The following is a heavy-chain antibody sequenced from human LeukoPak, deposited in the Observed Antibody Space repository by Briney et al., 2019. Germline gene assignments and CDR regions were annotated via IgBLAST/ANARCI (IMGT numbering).Heavy chain of an antibody. J-gene: IGHJ4*02. V-gene: IGHV3-23*01. CDR1: GFTFSSYA. CDR3: AKGTRAVAGYYFGY. D-gene: IGHD6-19*01. Sequence: PGGSLRLSCAASGFTFSSYAMNWVRQAPGKGLEWVSAISASGGNTYYADSVKGRFTISRDNSKNTLYLQMNSLRAEDTAVYYCAKGTRAVAGYYFGYWGQGTLVTVSS. CDR2: ISASGGNT.